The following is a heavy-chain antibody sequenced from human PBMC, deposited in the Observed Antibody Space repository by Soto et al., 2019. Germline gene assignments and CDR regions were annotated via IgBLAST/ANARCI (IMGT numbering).Heavy chain of an antibody. V-gene: IGHV4-34*01. J-gene: IGHJ6*03. CDR2: INHSGST. CDR1: GGSFSGYY. Sequence: SETLSLTCAVYGGSFSGYYWSWIRQPPGKGLEWIGEINHSGSTNYNPSLKSRVTISVDTSKNQFSLKLSSVTAADTAVYYCARGIQLWFPACYYYYMDVWGKGTTVTVSS. D-gene: IGHD5-18*01. CDR3: ARGIQLWFPACYYYYMDV.